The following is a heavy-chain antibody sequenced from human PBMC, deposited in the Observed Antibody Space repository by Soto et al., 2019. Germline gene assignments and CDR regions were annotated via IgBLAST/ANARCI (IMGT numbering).Heavy chain of an antibody. CDR1: GGSLNSSSHY. CDR2: IHYFGST. J-gene: IGHJ4*02. D-gene: IGHD1-26*01. CDR3: ARGGSYVGFDS. Sequence: QVQLQESGPGLVKPSETLSLTCTVSGGSLNSSSHYWSWIRQPPGKGLEWIGYIHYFGSTKYNPSLESRVVISVDTSKNLFSLKVPSVTAADTAIYFCARGGSYVGFDSWGQGARVTVSS. V-gene: IGHV4-61*01.